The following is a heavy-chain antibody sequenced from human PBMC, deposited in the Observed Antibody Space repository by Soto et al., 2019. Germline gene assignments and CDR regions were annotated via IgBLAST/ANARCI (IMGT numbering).Heavy chain of an antibody. V-gene: IGHV3-48*02. CDR2: ISSSSSSI. CDR1: GFTFSSYS. J-gene: IGHJ1*01. CDR3: ARDSNLGVFQH. D-gene: IGHD2-8*01. Sequence: EVQLVESGGGWVQPGGSLRLSCAASGFTFSSYSMNWVRQAPGKGLEWVSYISSSSSSIYYADSVKGRFTISRDNAKNSLYLQIISLRDEDAAVYYCARDSNLGVFQHWGQGTLVTVSS.